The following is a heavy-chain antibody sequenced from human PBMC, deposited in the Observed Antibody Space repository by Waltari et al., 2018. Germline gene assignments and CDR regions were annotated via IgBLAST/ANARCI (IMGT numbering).Heavy chain of an antibody. Sequence: GPGLVKPSETLSLTCTVSGGSISSYYWSWIRQPPGKGLEWLGYIYYSGSTNYNPSLKGRVTISVDTSKNQFPLKLSSVTAADTAVYYCARARSDIVATILGGRERYYYYYYGMDVWGQGTTVTVSS. J-gene: IGHJ6*02. CDR2: IYYSGST. CDR3: ARARSDIVATILGGRERYYYYYYGMDV. D-gene: IGHD5-12*01. CDR1: GGSISSYY. V-gene: IGHV4-59*01.